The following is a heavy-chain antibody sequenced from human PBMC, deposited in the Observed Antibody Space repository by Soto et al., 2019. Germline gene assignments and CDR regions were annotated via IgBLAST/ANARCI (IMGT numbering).Heavy chain of an antibody. J-gene: IGHJ6*02. CDR2: IDWNGGST. CDR3: VKGRGSYFVYFGLDV. Sequence: EVQLVESGGGLVQPGRSLRLSCVASGFTFDDYAMHWARQTPGKGLEWVSSIDWNGGSTAYADSVKGRFTISRDNARNSLYLQMKSLRPEDTALYYCVKGRGSYFVYFGLDVWGQGTTVTVSS. CDR1: GFTFDDYA. V-gene: IGHV3-9*01. D-gene: IGHD1-26*01.